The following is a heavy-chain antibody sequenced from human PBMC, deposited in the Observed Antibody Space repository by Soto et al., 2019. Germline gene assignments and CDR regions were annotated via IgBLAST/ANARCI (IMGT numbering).Heavy chain of an antibody. V-gene: IGHV1-46*01. CDR2: INPYSGTT. CDR3: ARARMATIRRDAFDV. D-gene: IGHD5-12*01. J-gene: IGHJ3*01. CDR1: GYTFTSYY. Sequence: ASVKVSCKASGYTFTSYYLHWVRQAPGQGLEWMGRINPYSGTTNYAQKFQGRVTMTTDTSTSTVYMELSSLRSEDTAVYYCARARMATIRRDAFDVGGQGTMVTVSS.